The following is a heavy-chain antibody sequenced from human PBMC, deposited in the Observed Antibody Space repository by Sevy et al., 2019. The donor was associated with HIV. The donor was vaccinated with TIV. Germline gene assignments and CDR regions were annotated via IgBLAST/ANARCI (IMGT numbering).Heavy chain of an antibody. CDR1: GFTFSSYW. J-gene: IGHJ4*02. Sequence: GGSLRLSCAASGFTFSSYWMTWVRQAPGKGLEWVAYTKQDGSAESLLDSVKGRFTISRDNAKNSLYLQMTSLRAEDTAVYYCARSGMQLWFDYFDYWGQGTLVTVSS. CDR2: TKQDGSAE. V-gene: IGHV3-7*01. CDR3: ARSGMQLWFDYFDY. D-gene: IGHD5-18*01.